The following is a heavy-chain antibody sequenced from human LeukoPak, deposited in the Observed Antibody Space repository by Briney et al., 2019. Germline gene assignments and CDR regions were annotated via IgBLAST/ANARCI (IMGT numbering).Heavy chain of an antibody. CDR1: GGSISSYY. V-gene: IGHV4-59*01. J-gene: IGHJ5*02. Sequence: PSETLSLTCTVSGGSISSYYWSWIRQPPGKGLEWIGYIYYSGSTNYNPSLKSRVTISVDTSKNQFSLKLSSVTAADTAVYYCAKSGWRPELVVTANLNWFDPWGQGTLVTVSS. CDR3: AKSGWRPELVVTANLNWFDP. D-gene: IGHD2-21*02. CDR2: IYYSGST.